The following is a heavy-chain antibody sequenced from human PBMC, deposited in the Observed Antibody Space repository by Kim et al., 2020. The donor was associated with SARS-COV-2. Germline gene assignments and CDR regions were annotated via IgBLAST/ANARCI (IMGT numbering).Heavy chain of an antibody. D-gene: IGHD6-19*01. J-gene: IGHJ4*02. V-gene: IGHV6-1*01. Sequence: DYAVSVKSRITINPDTSKNQFSLQLNSVTPEDTAVYYCAREDWYSSGWSGWGQGTLVTVSS. CDR3: AREDWYSSGWSG.